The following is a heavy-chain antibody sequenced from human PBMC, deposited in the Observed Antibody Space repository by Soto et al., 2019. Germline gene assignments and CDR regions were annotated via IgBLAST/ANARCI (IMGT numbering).Heavy chain of an antibody. V-gene: IGHV1-24*01. CDR2: FDPEDGET. Sequence: ASVKVSCKVSGYTLTELSMHWVRQAPGKGLEWMGGFDPEDGETIYAQKFQGRVTMTEETSTDTAYMELSSLRSADTAVYYCSALRITMIVVRGDAFDIWGQGTMVTVSS. CDR3: SALRITMIVVRGDAFDI. D-gene: IGHD3-22*01. J-gene: IGHJ3*02. CDR1: GYTLTELS.